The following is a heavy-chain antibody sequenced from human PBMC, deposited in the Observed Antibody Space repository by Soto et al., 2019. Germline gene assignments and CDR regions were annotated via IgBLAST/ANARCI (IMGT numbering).Heavy chain of an antibody. V-gene: IGHV4-39*01. D-gene: IGHD3-22*01. CDR2: IYYSGST. J-gene: IGHJ4*02. Sequence: PSETLSLTCTVSGGSISSRSFYWGWIRQPPGKGLEGIGSIYYSGSTYDNPSLKSRVTMSVDTSRNQFSLKLSSVTAADTAVYYCARLLYDRSGYYYFDCWGPGTLVTVS. CDR1: GGSISSRSFY. CDR3: ARLLYDRSGYYYFDC.